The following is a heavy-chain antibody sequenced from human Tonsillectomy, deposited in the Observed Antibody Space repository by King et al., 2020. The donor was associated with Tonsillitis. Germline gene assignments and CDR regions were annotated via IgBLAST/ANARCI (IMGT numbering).Heavy chain of an antibody. CDR2: IYYSGST. V-gene: IGHV4-39*01. D-gene: IGHD6-19*01. CDR1: GGSISSSSYY. J-gene: IGHJ3*02. Sequence: QLQESGPGLVKPSETLSLTCTVSGGSISSSSYYWGWIRQRPGQGLEGIGSIYYSGSTYYNPSLTRRVTISVDTSKNQFSLKLSSVTAADTAVYYCARTAQSGGQWLLVAFDIWGQGTMVTVSS. CDR3: ARTAQSGGQWLLVAFDI.